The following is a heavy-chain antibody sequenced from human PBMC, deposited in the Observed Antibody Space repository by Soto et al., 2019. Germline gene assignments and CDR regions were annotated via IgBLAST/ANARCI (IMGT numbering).Heavy chain of an antibody. Sequence: ASGPTLVNPTQTLTLTCTFSGFSISPGGVGVGWVRQPPGKALEWLALIYWNDDKRYSPSLKSRLTLTKDTSKNQVVLTMTDMDPEDTATYYCARRRAAIRPYYFDYWGQGTLVTVSS. CDR1: GFSISPGGVG. CDR3: ARRRAAIRPYYFDY. V-gene: IGHV2-5*01. J-gene: IGHJ4*02. CDR2: IYWNDDK. D-gene: IGHD6-13*01.